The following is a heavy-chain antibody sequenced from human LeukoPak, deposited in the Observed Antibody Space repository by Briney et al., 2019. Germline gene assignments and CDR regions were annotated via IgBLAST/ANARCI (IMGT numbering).Heavy chain of an antibody. CDR2: ISYDGSNK. CDR1: GFTFNDYA. CDR3: ARAGEWELHWFDP. V-gene: IGHV3-30-3*01. D-gene: IGHD1-26*01. J-gene: IGHJ5*02. Sequence: GGSLRLSCAASGFTFNDYAMYWVRQAPGKGLEWVAVISYDGSNKYYADSVKGRFTISRDNSKNTLYLQMNSLRAEDTAVYYCARAGEWELHWFDPWGQGTLVTVSS.